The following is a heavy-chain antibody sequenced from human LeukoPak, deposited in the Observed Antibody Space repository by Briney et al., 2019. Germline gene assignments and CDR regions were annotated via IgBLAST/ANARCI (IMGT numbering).Heavy chain of an antibody. CDR1: GGSISSSSYY. V-gene: IGHV4-39*07. CDR3: ARALGWFDP. CDR2: IYYSGST. J-gene: IGHJ5*02. Sequence: SETLSLTCTVSGGSISSSSYYWGWIRQPPGKGLEWIGSIYYSGSTYYNPSLKSRVTISVDTSKNQFSLKLSSVTAADTAVYYCARALGWFDPWGQGTLVTVSS.